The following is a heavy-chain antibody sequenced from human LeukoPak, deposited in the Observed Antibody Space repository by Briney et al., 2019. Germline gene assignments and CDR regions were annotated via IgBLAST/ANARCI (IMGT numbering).Heavy chain of an antibody. CDR2: IYYSGSA. J-gene: IGHJ5*02. V-gene: IGHV4-59*01. Sequence: SETLSLTCTVSGGSISSYYWSWIRQPPGKGLEWIGYIYYSGSANYNPSLKSRVTISVDTSKNQFSLKLSSVTAADTAVYYCARDRVAVAGQYQNWFDPWGQGTLVTVSS. CDR3: ARDRVAVAGQYQNWFDP. CDR1: GGSISSYY. D-gene: IGHD6-19*01.